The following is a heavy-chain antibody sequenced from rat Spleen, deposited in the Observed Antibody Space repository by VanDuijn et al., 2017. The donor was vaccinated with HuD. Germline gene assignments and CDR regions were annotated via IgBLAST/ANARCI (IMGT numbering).Heavy chain of an antibody. CDR2: ISPDGGDT. D-gene: IGHD1-12*02. V-gene: IGHV5-58*01. Sequence: EVQLVETGGGLVHPGQSLKLSCVASGFTFSSYWMFWILQAPGEGLEWLSSISPDGGDTYYPDSVKGRFTISRDNAENTVYLQMNSLRSEDTATYYCAKDYYDGTYYYTAYVMDAWGQGASVTVSS. CDR1: GFTFSSYW. J-gene: IGHJ4*01. CDR3: AKDYYDGTYYYTAYVMDA.